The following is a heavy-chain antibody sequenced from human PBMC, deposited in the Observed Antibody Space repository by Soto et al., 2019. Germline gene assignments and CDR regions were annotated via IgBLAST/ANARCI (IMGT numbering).Heavy chain of an antibody. CDR3: ARDRQSSGWLDAFDI. Sequence: EVQLVESGGGLVQPGGSLRLSCAASGFTVSSHYMSWVRQAPGKGLVWVSVIFTGGSTYYADFVKGRFTISRHSSMNTVYLQMDSLRAEDTAVYYCARDRQSSGWLDAFDIWGQGTMVTVSS. CDR2: IFTGGST. CDR1: GFTVSSHY. J-gene: IGHJ3*02. V-gene: IGHV3-53*04. D-gene: IGHD6-19*01.